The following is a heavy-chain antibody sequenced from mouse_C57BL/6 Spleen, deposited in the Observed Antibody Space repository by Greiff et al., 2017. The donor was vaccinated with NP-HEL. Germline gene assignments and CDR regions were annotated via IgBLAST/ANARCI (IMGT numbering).Heavy chain of an antibody. CDR1: GYAFSSSW. CDR2: IYPGDGDT. CDR3: ARSDYAWFAY. D-gene: IGHD2-4*01. V-gene: IGHV1-82*01. Sequence: QVQLQQSGPELVKPGASVKISCKASGYAFSSSWMNWVKQRPGKGLEWIGRIYPGDGDTNYNGKFKGKATLTADKSSSTAYMQLSSLTSEDSAVYFCARSDYAWFAYWGQGTLVTVSA. J-gene: IGHJ3*01.